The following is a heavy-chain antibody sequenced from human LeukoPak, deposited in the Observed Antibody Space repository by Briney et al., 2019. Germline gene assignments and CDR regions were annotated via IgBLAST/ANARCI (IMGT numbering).Heavy chain of an antibody. D-gene: IGHD6-19*01. CDR3: ARGSGWLPDY. Sequence: SETLSLTCTVSGGSISSYYWSWSRQPPGKGLEWIGYIYHSGSTNYNPSLNSRVTISLDTSKNQFSLKQTSVTAADTAVYFCARGSGWLPDYWGQGTLVSVSS. CDR2: IYHSGST. J-gene: IGHJ4*02. CDR1: GGSISSYY. V-gene: IGHV4-59*13.